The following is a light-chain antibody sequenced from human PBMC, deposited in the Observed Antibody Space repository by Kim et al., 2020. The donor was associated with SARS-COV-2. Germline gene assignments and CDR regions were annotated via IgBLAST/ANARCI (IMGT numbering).Light chain of an antibody. Sequence: GTTITISCIRSSGAIASSYVQWYQQRPGSAPTTVIYENNQRPSGVSDRFSGSIDRSSNSASLTISGLKTEDEADFYCQSYDSSTVVFGGGTQLTVL. V-gene: IGLV6-57*03. CDR3: QSYDSSTVV. J-gene: IGLJ2*01. CDR2: ENN. CDR1: SGAIASSY.